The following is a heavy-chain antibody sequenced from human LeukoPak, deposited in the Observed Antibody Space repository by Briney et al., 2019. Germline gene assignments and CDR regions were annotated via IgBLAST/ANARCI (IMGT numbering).Heavy chain of an antibody. V-gene: IGHV4-59*12. CDR1: GGSISNYY. J-gene: IGHJ6*03. Sequence: PSETLSLTCTVSGGSISNYYWSWMRLPPGKGLEWIGLIYYTGSTNYHPSLKSRITISLDTSKNQFSLKLSSVTAADTAVYYCASLFNVRYYYYYMDVWGKGTTVTVSS. D-gene: IGHD3-16*02. CDR3: ASLFNVRYYYYYMDV. CDR2: IYYTGST.